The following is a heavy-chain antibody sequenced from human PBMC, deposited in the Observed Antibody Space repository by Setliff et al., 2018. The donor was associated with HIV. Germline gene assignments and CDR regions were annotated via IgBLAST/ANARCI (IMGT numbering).Heavy chain of an antibody. CDR2: LTPSGRT. V-gene: IGHV4-39*07. CDR3: ASTGYSSGWSFDY. D-gene: IGHD6-19*01. CDR1: GGSISNGDHY. J-gene: IGHJ4*02. Sequence: PSETLSLTCTVSGGSISNGDHYWAWIRQAPGKGLEWIAELTPSGRTKYSPSLKSRLSLSIESSKNQFSLKLSSVTAADTAVYYCASTGYSSGWSFDYWGQGTLVTVSS.